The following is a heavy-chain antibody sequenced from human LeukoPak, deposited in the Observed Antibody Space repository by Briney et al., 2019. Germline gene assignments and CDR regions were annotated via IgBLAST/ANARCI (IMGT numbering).Heavy chain of an antibody. CDR3: ARDLHDTSGCSVY. Sequence: ASVTVSCKASGYSFTSYAISWVRQAPGQGLEWMGWINTYNGNTNYAQNLQGRVTVTTDTSTTTAYMELRSLRSDDTAVYYCARDLHDTSGCSVYLCQGTLVTVSS. J-gene: IGHJ4*02. V-gene: IGHV1-18*01. D-gene: IGHD6-19*01. CDR1: GYSFTSYA. CDR2: INTYNGNT.